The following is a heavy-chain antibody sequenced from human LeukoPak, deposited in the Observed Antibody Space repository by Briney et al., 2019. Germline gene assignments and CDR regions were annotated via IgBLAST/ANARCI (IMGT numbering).Heavy chain of an antibody. CDR3: ARPLTYYYDSSGYYSLDAFDI. CDR2: INSDGSST. Sequence: GGSLRLSCAASGFTFSSYWMHWVRQAPGKGLVWVSRINSDGSSTSYADSVKGRFTISRDNAKNTLYLQMNSLRAEDTAVYYCARPLTYYYDSSGYYSLDAFDIWGQGTMVTVSS. J-gene: IGHJ3*02. V-gene: IGHV3-74*01. D-gene: IGHD3-22*01. CDR1: GFTFSSYW.